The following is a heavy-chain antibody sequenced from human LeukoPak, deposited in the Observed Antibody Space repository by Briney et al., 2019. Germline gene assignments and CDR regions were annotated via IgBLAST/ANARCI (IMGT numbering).Heavy chain of an antibody. J-gene: IGHJ3*02. D-gene: IGHD6-19*01. CDR2: IYYSGST. CDR1: GGSISSGGYY. Sequence: SQTLSLTCTVSGGSISSGGYYWSWIRQHPGTGLEWIGYIYYSGSTYYNPSLKSRVTISVDTSKNQFSLKLSSVTAADTAVYYCARGAGSGWYFGAFDIWGQGTMVTVSS. CDR3: ARGAGSGWYFGAFDI. V-gene: IGHV4-31*03.